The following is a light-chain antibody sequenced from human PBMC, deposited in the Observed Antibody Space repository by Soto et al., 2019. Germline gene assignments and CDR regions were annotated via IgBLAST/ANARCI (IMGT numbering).Light chain of an antibody. CDR2: GAS. CDR3: QQRRSWQVT. CDR1: QSVSSSY. J-gene: IGKJ5*01. Sequence: EIVLTQSPGTLSLSPGERATLSFRSSQSVSSSYLAWYQQKPGQAPRLLIYGASSRATGIPARFSGSGSGTNFTLTISSLEPEDFAVYYCQQRRSWQVTFGQGTRLEIK. V-gene: IGKV3D-20*02.